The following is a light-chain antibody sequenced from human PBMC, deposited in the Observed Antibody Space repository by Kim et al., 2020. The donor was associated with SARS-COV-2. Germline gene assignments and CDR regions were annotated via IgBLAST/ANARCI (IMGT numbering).Light chain of an antibody. V-gene: IGKV1-39*01. CDR1: QSISTH. Sequence: SVGHSATITCLASQSISTHVHWYQQKPGKAPKLLIYAASTLQDGVPSRFIGGGSGTDFTLTISSLQPEDFATYYCQQTYSSLHITFGQGTRLEIK. J-gene: IGKJ5*01. CDR2: AAS. CDR3: QQTYSSLHIT.